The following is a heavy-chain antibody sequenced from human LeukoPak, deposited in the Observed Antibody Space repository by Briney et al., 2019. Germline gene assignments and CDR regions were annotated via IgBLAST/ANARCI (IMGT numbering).Heavy chain of an antibody. CDR3: AKDRSLYNCNTNLDY. CDR2: ISGSGGST. Sequence: PGGSLRLSCAASGFTFSSYAMSWVRPAPGKGLEWVSAISGSGGSTYYADSVKGRFTISRDNSKNTLYLQMNSLRAADTAVYYCAKDRSLYNCNTNLDYRGQGTLVTVSS. CDR1: GFTFSSYA. D-gene: IGHD1-1*01. V-gene: IGHV3-23*01. J-gene: IGHJ4*02.